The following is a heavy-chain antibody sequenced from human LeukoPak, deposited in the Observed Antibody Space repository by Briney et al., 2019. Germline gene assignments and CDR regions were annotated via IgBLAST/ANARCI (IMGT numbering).Heavy chain of an antibody. CDR3: ARDRVVPAADYYYGMDV. Sequence: GGSLRLSCAASGFTFSSYGMHWVRQAPGKGLEWVAVIWYDGSNKYYADSVKGRFTISRDNSKNTLYLQMNSLRAEDTAVYYCARDRVVPAADYYYGMDVWGQGTTVTVSS. CDR2: IWYDGSNK. J-gene: IGHJ6*02. V-gene: IGHV3-33*01. CDR1: GFTFSSYG. D-gene: IGHD2-2*01.